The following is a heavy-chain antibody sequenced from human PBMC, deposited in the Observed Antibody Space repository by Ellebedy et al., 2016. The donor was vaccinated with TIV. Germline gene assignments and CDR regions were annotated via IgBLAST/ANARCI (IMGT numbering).Heavy chain of an antibody. CDR3: ARVEVYYYGMDV. Sequence: GESLKISCADSGFTFSSHSMNWVRQAPGKGLEWVSYISSSSSTIYYAESVMGRFTISRDNAKNSLYLQMNSLRVGDTAVYYCARVEVYYYGMDVWGQGTTVTVSS. V-gene: IGHV3-48*01. CDR1: GFTFSSHS. CDR2: ISSSSSTI. J-gene: IGHJ6*02.